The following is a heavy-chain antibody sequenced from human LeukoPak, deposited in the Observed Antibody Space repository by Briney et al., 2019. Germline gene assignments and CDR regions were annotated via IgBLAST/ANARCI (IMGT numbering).Heavy chain of an antibody. Sequence: SETLSLTCTVSGGSISSYCWSWIRQPPGKGLEWIGYIYYSGSTNYNPSLKSRVTISVDTSKNQFSLKLSSVTAADTAVYYCARMVRGAFDYWGQGTLVTVSS. CDR1: GGSISSYC. V-gene: IGHV4-59*01. CDR3: ARMVRGAFDY. CDR2: IYYSGST. J-gene: IGHJ4*02. D-gene: IGHD3-10*01.